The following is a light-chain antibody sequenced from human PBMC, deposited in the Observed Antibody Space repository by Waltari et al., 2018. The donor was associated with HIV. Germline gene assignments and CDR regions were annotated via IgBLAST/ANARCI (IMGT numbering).Light chain of an antibody. CDR1: QDIRHY. CDR2: DAS. V-gene: IGKV1-33*01. CDR3: QQYADLPLT. J-gene: IGKJ4*01. Sequence: DIQMTQSPSFLSASVGDKVTITCQASQDIRHYLNWYQKKAGKAPKLLIYDASKLQTGVPSRFSGSDSGTDLTLTITSLQSEDIGTYYCQQYADLPLTFGRGTQVEIK.